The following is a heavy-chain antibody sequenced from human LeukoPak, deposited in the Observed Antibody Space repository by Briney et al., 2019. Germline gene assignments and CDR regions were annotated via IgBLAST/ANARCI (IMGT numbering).Heavy chain of an antibody. D-gene: IGHD6-6*01. J-gene: IGHJ5*02. CDR3: ARTPNSIAYNWFDP. Sequence: GESLKISCKGSGDSFTTYWIGWVRQMPGKGLEWMGIIYPGDSDTRYSPSFQGQVTISADKSISTAYLQWSSLKASDTAMYYCARTPNSIAYNWFDPWGQGTLVTVSS. CDR1: GDSFTTYW. CDR2: IYPGDSDT. V-gene: IGHV5-51*01.